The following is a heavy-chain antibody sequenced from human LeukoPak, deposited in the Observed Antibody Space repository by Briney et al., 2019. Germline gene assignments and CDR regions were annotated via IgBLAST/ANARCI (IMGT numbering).Heavy chain of an antibody. V-gene: IGHV3-33*01. D-gene: IGHD3-10*01. J-gene: IGHJ4*02. Sequence: PGGSLRLSCAASGFTFSTYGMHWVRQAPGKGLEWVAVIWYDGSNKYYADSVKGRFTISRDNSKNTLYLQMNSLRAEDTAVYSCARASGPFDYWGQGILVTVSS. CDR2: IWYDGSNK. CDR3: ARASGPFDY. CDR1: GFTFSTYG.